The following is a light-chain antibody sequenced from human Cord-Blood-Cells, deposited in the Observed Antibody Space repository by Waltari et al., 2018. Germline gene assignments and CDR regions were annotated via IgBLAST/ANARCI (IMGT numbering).Light chain of an antibody. CDR3: CSYAGSSTWV. CDR1: RSDVGSYTL. V-gene: IGLV2-23*01. CDR2: EGS. Sequence: QSALTQPASVSGSPGPSITISCTGTRSDVGSYTLVSWYQQPPGKAPKLMIYEGSKRPSGVSNRFSGSKSGNTASLTISGLQAEDEADYYCCSYAGSSTWVFGGGTKLTVL. J-gene: IGLJ3*02.